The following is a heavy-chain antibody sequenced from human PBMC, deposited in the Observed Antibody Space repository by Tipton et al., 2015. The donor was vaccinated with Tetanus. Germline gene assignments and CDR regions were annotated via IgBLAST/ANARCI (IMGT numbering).Heavy chain of an antibody. CDR1: GGLITTGGYS. D-gene: IGHD3-3*01. CDR2: IYQTDST. CDR3: ARANNDFPKKGPFDS. J-gene: IGHJ4*02. V-gene: IGHV4-30-2*01. Sequence: TLSLTCALSGGLITTGGYSWGWIRQTPGQGLEWIGYIYQTDSTYYNPSLRSRLTISISRSKNQFSLKLTSVTAADTAVYYCARANNDFPKKGPFDSWGRGTLVTVSS.